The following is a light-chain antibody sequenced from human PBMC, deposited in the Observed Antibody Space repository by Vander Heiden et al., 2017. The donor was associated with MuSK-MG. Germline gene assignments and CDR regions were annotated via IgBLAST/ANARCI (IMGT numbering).Light chain of an antibody. CDR3: QQSYSTPLT. CDR1: QNIRKY. CDR2: TAS. J-gene: IGKJ5*01. Sequence: DIQMTQSPSSLSASVGDRVTITCRASQNIRKYLNWYQQKPGKAPKLLIYTASNLQSGVPSRYSGSGSGTDFTLSISRLQPEDFATYYCQQSYSTPLTFGQGTRLEIK. V-gene: IGKV1-39*01.